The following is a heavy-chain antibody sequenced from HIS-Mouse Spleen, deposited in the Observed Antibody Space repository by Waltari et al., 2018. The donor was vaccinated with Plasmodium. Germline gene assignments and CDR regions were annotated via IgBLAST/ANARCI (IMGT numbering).Heavy chain of an antibody. D-gene: IGHD3-9*01. Sequence: EVQLVESGGGLVTPGGSLSLSSSPSGFHFSSYSMHWVRQAPGKGMEWVSSISSSSSYIYYADSVKGRFTISRDNAKNSLYLQMNSLRAEDTAVYYCAREDILTGYYNDYWYFDLWGRGTLVTVSS. J-gene: IGHJ2*01. CDR2: ISSSSSYI. CDR3: AREDILTGYYNDYWYFDL. CDR1: GFHFSSYS. V-gene: IGHV3-21*01.